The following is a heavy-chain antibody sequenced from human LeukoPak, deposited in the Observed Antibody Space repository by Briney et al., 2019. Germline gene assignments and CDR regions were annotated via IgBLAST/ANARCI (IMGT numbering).Heavy chain of an antibody. CDR2: ISYDGSNK. CDR1: GFTFSSYA. Sequence: GGSLRLSCAASGFTFSSYAMHWVRQAPGKGLEWVAVISYDGSNKYYADSVKGRFTISRDNSKNTLYLQMNSLRAEDTAVYYCARDTIPAAMSGSGYWGQGTLVTVSS. V-gene: IGHV3-30-3*01. J-gene: IGHJ4*02. CDR3: ARDTIPAAMSGSGY. D-gene: IGHD2-2*01.